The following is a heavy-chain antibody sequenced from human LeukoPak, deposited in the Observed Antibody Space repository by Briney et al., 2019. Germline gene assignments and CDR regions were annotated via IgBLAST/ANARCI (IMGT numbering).Heavy chain of an antibody. CDR2: IWSDGSNT. J-gene: IGHJ1*01. CDR1: GFTFSTYG. D-gene: IGHD1-26*01. Sequence: GGSLRLSCVASGFTFSTYGMHWVRPARGKGGEWVAVIWSDGSNTYYADSVKGRFTISRDNSKNTLYLQMNSLRAEDTAVYYCARCRDSVSYNLLGYWGQGSLVTVSS. CDR3: ARCRDSVSYNLLGY. V-gene: IGHV3-33*01.